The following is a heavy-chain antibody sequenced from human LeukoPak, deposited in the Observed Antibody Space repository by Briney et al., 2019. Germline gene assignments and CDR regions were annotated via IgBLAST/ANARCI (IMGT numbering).Heavy chain of an antibody. CDR3: ARSASWRYYFDY. J-gene: IGHJ4*02. Sequence: SETLSLTCTVSGDSINNSSYYWGWIRQPPGKGLEWIVSIHYSGSTYYNPSLKSRVTISVDTSKNQFSLMLSSVTAADTAVYYCARSASWRYYFDYWGQGTLVTVSS. CDR1: GDSINNSSYY. CDR2: IHYSGST. V-gene: IGHV4-39*07.